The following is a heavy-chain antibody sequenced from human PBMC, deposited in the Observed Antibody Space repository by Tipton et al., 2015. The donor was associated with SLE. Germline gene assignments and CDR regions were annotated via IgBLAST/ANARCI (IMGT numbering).Heavy chain of an antibody. Sequence: SLRLSCAASGFTVSSNYMSWVRQAPGKGLEWVSVIYSGGSTYYADSVKGRFTISRDNSKNTLYLQMNSLRAEDTAVYYCARDWSGWDMYYFDDWGQGTLVTVSS. D-gene: IGHD6-19*01. CDR3: ARDWSGWDMYYFDD. V-gene: IGHV3-66*02. J-gene: IGHJ4*02. CDR1: GFTVSSNY. CDR2: IYSGGST.